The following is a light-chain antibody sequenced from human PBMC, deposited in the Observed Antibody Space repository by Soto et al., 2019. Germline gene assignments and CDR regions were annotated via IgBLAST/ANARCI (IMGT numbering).Light chain of an antibody. Sequence: ESLLTHSPGTLSLSAGERGTLSCISSQSVSSSYLAWYQQKPGQAPRLLIYGASSRATGIPDRFSGSGSGTDFTLTISSLEPEDFASYYCQQRVSGPWTFGQGTKVDI. CDR2: GAS. V-gene: IGKV3D-20*02. CDR3: QQRVSGPWT. J-gene: IGKJ1*01. CDR1: QSVSSSY.